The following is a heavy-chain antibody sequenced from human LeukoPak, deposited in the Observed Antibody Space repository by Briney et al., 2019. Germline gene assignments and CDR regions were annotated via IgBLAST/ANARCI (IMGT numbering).Heavy chain of an antibody. CDR3: ARGAEHYDFWSGQTDAFDI. CDR1: GGSVSSGSYY. J-gene: IGHJ3*02. D-gene: IGHD3-3*01. Sequence: SETLSLTCTVSGGSVSSGSYYWSWIRQPPGKGLEWIGYIYYSGSTNYNPSLKSRVTISVDTSKNQFSLKLSSVTAADTAVYYCARGAEHYDFWSGQTDAFDIWGQGTMVTVSS. V-gene: IGHV4-61*01. CDR2: IYYSGST.